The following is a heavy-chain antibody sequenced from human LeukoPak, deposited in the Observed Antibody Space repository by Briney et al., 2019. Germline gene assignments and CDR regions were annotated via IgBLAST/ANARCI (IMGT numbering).Heavy chain of an antibody. CDR2: VYHSGSA. J-gene: IGHJ4*02. V-gene: IGHV4-4*02. Sequence: SETLSLTCAVSGGSISSSNWWSWVRQPPGKGLEWIGAVYHSGSANYNPSLKSRVTISVDTSKNQFSLKLSSVTAADTAVYYCARARSGYWGQGTLVTVSS. CDR3: ARARSGY. D-gene: IGHD3-10*01. CDR1: GGSISSSNW.